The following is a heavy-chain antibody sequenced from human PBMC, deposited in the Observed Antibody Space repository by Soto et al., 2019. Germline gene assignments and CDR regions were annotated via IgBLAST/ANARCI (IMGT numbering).Heavy chain of an antibody. Sequence: PGGSLRLSCAASGFTFSSYGMHWVRQAPGKGLEWVAVISYDGSNKYYADSVKGRFTISRDNSKNTLYLQMNSLRAEDTAVYYCAKDYYDSSGCLHYWGQGTLVTVSS. CDR3: AKDYYDSSGCLHY. V-gene: IGHV3-30*18. CDR1: GFTFSSYG. CDR2: ISYDGSNK. D-gene: IGHD3-22*01. J-gene: IGHJ4*02.